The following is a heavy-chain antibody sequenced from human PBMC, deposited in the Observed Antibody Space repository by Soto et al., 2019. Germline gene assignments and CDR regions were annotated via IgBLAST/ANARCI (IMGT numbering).Heavy chain of an antibody. D-gene: IGHD3-22*01. J-gene: IGHJ4*02. CDR3: ARVWLDHSSGYYFDY. CDR2: INPNSGVT. V-gene: IGHV1-2*04. Sequence: ASVKVSCKASGYTFTGYYMHWVRRAPGQGLEWMGWINPNSGVTNYAQKFQGSVTMTRGTSISTAYMELSRLRSDDTAVYYCARVWLDHSSGYYFDYWGQGSLVTVSS. CDR1: GYTFTGYY.